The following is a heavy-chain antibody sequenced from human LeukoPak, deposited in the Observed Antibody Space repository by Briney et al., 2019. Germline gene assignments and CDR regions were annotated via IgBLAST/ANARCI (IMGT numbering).Heavy chain of an antibody. D-gene: IGHD3-22*01. CDR1: GFTVSSNY. CDR3: AKRTYYYDSSGSRYYYYYMDV. V-gene: IGHV3-23*01. CDR2: ISGSGSLT. J-gene: IGHJ6*03. Sequence: GGSLRLSCAASGFTVSSNYMSWVRQAPGKGLEWVSAISGSGSLTFYADSVEGRFTISRDNSKNTVYLQMNSLRAEDTAVYYCAKRTYYYDSSGSRYYYYYMDVWGKGTTVTISS.